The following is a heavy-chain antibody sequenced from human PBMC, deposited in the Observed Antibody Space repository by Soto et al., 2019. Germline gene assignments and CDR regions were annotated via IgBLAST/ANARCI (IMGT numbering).Heavy chain of an antibody. Sequence: EVQLVESGGGLIQPGGSLRLSCAASGFTVSSDYMSWVRQAPGKRLEWVSVIYSGGSTYYADSVKGRFTISRDNSKNTRYLQMNSLRAEDTVVYYCARNYYDSGGGFDYWGQGTLVTVSS. V-gene: IGHV3-53*01. D-gene: IGHD3-22*01. J-gene: IGHJ4*02. CDR3: ARNYYDSGGGFDY. CDR1: GFTVSSDY. CDR2: IYSGGST.